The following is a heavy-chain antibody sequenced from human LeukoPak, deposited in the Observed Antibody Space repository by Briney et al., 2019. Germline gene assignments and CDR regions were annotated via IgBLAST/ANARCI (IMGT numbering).Heavy chain of an antibody. V-gene: IGHV1-18*01. CDR2: ISAYNGNT. Sequence: ASVKVSCKASGYTFTSYGISWVRQAPGQGLEWMGWISAYNGNTNYAQKFQGRVTMTRDTSISTAYMELSRLRSDDTAVYYCARVLGLGYCSSTSCPQDYYYYGMDVWGQGTTVTVSS. J-gene: IGHJ6*02. CDR3: ARVLGLGYCSSTSCPQDYYYYGMDV. D-gene: IGHD2-2*01. CDR1: GYTFTSYG.